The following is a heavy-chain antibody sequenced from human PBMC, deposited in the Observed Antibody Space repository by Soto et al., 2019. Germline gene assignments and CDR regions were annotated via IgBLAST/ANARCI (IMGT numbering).Heavy chain of an antibody. V-gene: IGHV4-30-4*02. Sequence: SETLSLSCTVSGGSISSGDYYWSWIRQPPGRGLEWIGYIYYSGSTYYNPSLKSRVNISVDTSKNQFSLKLSSVTAADTAVYYCAREHSRGYYFDYWGQGTLVTVSS. D-gene: IGHD6-13*01. CDR1: GGSISSGDYY. J-gene: IGHJ4*02. CDR3: AREHSRGYYFDY. CDR2: IYYSGST.